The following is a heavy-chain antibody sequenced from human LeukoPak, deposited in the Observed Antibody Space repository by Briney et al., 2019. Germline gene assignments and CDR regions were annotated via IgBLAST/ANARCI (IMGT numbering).Heavy chain of an antibody. D-gene: IGHD3-10*01. CDR1: GFTFSSYS. CDR2: IKSKVEGGTT. CDR3: TMYHYGRTADGSFDY. Sequence: PGGSLRLSCAASGFTFSSYSMNWVRQAPGKGLEWVGRIKSKVEGGTTDYAAPVEGRFTISRDDSKNTLYLQMSSLKIEDTAVYFCTMYHYGRTADGSFDYWGQGIVVTVSS. J-gene: IGHJ4*02. V-gene: IGHV3-15*01.